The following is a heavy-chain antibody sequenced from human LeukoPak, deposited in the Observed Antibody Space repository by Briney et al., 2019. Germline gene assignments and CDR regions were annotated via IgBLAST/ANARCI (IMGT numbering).Heavy chain of an antibody. D-gene: IGHD5-12*01. CDR3: ARTDRQYSGGTEDY. V-gene: IGHV3-48*04. Sequence: GGCLRLSCAASGFTFSIYSMNWVRQAPGKGLEWVSYIITSSSTIYYADSVKGRFTISRDNAKNSLYLQMNSLRAEDTAVYYCARTDRQYSGGTEDYWGQGTLVTVSS. CDR2: IITSSSTI. J-gene: IGHJ4*02. CDR1: GFTFSIYS.